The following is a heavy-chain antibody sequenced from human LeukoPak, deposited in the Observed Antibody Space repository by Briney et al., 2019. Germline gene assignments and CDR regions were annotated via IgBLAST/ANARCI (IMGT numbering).Heavy chain of an antibody. D-gene: IGHD3-3*01. J-gene: IGHJ2*01. Sequence: ASVKVSCKASGYTFTSYYMHWVRQAPGQGLEWMGIINPSGGSTSYAQKFQGRVTMTRDTSTSTVYMELSSLRSEDTAVYYCARAPIALLYQRVWYFDLWGRGTLVTVSS. CDR1: GYTFTSYY. CDR3: ARAPIALLYQRVWYFDL. V-gene: IGHV1-46*01. CDR2: INPSGGST.